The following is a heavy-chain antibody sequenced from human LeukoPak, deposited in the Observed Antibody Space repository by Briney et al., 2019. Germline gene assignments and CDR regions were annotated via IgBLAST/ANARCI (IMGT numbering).Heavy chain of an antibody. CDR2: FDPEDGET. Sequence: ASVKVSSKPSGYTLRQLSINWVRQAPGKGLEWMGGFDPEDGETIYSQKFQGRVTMTEDTSTDTAYMDLRSLRLDDTAVYYCAASSSQFLDKSYYFDLWGRGTLVSVSS. D-gene: IGHD3-10*01. CDR3: AASSSQFLDKSYYFDL. J-gene: IGHJ2*01. V-gene: IGHV1-24*01. CDR1: GYTLRQLS.